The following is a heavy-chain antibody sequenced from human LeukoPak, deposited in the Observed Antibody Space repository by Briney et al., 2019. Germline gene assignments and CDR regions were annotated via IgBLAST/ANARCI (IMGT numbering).Heavy chain of an antibody. CDR3: AREIMVGAHFDF. V-gene: IGHV3-21*01. D-gene: IGHD1-26*01. CDR2: ISSSATYI. Sequence: GGSLRLSCAPSGFTFSSYNMNWVRQAPGKGLEWVSSISSSATYIFYADSAKDRFTISRDNAKSSLYLQMNSLRAEDTAVYYCAREIMVGAHFDFWGQGTLVTVSS. J-gene: IGHJ4*02. CDR1: GFTFSSYN.